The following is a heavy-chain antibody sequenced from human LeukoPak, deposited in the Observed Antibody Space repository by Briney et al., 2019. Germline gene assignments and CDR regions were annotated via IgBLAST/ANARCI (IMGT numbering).Heavy chain of an antibody. CDR3: ASDINWGSGAFDV. Sequence: GGSLRLSCAGSGFMFSNYWMTWVRQAPGKGLELVANIKEDGSGKYYVDSMKGRFTISRDNAKNSLYLQMNSLRAEDTAVYYCASDINWGSGAFDVWGQGTMVTVSS. V-gene: IGHV3-7*01. J-gene: IGHJ3*01. CDR2: IKEDGSGK. CDR1: GFMFSNYW. D-gene: IGHD7-27*01.